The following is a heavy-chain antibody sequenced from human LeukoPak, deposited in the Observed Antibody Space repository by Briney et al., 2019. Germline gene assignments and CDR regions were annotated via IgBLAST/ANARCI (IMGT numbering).Heavy chain of an antibody. V-gene: IGHV4-31*03. CDR2: IYYSGST. CDR1: GGSISSGGYY. J-gene: IGHJ4*02. Sequence: SETLSLTCTVSGGSISSGGYYWSWIRQHPGKGLEWIGYIYYSGSTYYNPSLKSRVTIPVDTSKNQFSLKLSSVTAADTAVYYCAREHSSKQSYYFDYWGQGTLVTVSS. D-gene: IGHD5-18*01. CDR3: AREHSSKQSYYFDY.